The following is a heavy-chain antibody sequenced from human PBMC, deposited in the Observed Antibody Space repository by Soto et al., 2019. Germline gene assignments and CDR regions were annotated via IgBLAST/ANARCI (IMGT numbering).Heavy chain of an antibody. J-gene: IGHJ4*02. CDR3: ARRPYDSSGYYSAREYYFDY. CDR1: GGTFSSYT. D-gene: IGHD3-22*01. CDR2: IIPILGIA. V-gene: IGHV1-69*02. Sequence: ASVKVSCKASGGTFSSYTISWVRQAPGQGLEWMGRIIPILGIANYAQKFQGRVTITADKSTSTAYMELSSLRSEDTAVYYCARRPYDSSGYYSAREYYFDYWGQGTLVTVSS.